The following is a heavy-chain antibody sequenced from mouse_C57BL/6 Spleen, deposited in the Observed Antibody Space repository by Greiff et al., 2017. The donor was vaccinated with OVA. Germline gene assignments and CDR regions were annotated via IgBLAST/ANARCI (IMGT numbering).Heavy chain of an antibody. J-gene: IGHJ1*03. CDR3: ARNYSNFRWYFDV. V-gene: IGHV2-2*01. Sequence: VQLQQSGPGLVQPSQSLSITCTVSGFSLTSYGVHWVRQSPGKGLEWLGVIWSGGSTDYNAAFISRLSISKDNSTSQVFFKMNSLQADDTAIYYCARNYSNFRWYFDVWGTGTTVTVSS. CDR2: IWSGGST. D-gene: IGHD2-5*01. CDR1: GFSLTSYG.